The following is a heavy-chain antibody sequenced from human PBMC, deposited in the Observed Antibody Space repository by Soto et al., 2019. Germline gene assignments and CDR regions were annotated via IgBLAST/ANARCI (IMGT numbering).Heavy chain of an antibody. J-gene: IGHJ4*02. V-gene: IGHV3-48*02. CDR3: ARDPYQLLWGEYYFDY. CDR2: ISISVSTI. D-gene: IGHD2-2*01. CDR1: GFTFRNYA. Sequence: GGSLRLSCAAYGFTFRNYAISSSRQNPVKGLEWVSYISISVSTIYYADSVKGRFTISRDNAKNSLYLQMNSLRDEDTAVYYCARDPYQLLWGEYYFDYWGQGTLVTVSS.